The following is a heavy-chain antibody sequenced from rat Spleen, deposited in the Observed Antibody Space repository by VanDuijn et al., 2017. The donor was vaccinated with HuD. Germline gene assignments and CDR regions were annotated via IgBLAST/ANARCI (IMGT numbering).Heavy chain of an antibody. Sequence: EVQLKESGPGLLQSSQTLSLTCSVSGFSLTGYSVHWVRQPPGKGLEWMGVMWSGGSTAYNSALKSRLSISRDTSKSQVFLKMNSLQTEDTAIYYSVTTVVTPFDYWGQGVMVTVSS. D-gene: IGHD1-1*01. CDR2: MWSGGST. J-gene: IGHJ2*01. CDR3: VTTVVTPFDY. V-gene: IGHV2S63*01. CDR1: GFSLTGYS.